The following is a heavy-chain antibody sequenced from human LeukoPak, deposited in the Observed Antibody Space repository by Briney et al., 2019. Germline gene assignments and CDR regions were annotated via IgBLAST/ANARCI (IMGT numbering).Heavy chain of an antibody. Sequence: PSETLSLTCAVYGGSFSGYYWSWIRQPPGKGLEWIGYIYYSGSTNYNPSLKSRVTISVDTSKNQFSLKLSSVTAADTAVYYCAATVGRFYYFDYWGQGTLVTVSS. CDR2: IYYSGST. CDR3: AATVGRFYYFDY. CDR1: GGSFSGYY. D-gene: IGHD4-17*01. V-gene: IGHV4-59*08. J-gene: IGHJ4*02.